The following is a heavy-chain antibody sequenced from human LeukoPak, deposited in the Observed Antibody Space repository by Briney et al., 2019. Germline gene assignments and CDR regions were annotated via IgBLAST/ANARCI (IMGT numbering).Heavy chain of an antibody. CDR3: ARDWRYQPRYYYYGMDV. D-gene: IGHD2-2*01. Sequence: GGSLRLSCAASGFTFSSYGMHWVRQAPGKGLEWVAVIWYDGSNKYYADSVKGRFTISRDNSKNTLYLQMNSLRAEDTAVYYCARDWRYQPRYYYYGMDVWGQGTTVTVSS. CDR2: IWYDGSNK. V-gene: IGHV3-33*01. J-gene: IGHJ6*02. CDR1: GFTFSSYG.